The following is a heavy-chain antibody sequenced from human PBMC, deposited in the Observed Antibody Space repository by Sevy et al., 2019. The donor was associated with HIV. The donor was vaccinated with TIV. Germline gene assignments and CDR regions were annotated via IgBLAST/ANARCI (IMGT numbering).Heavy chain of an antibody. Sequence: ASVKVSCKASGYTFTSYGISWVRQAPGQGLEWMGWISAYNGNTNYAQKLQGRVTMTTDTSTGTAYMELRSLRSDDTAVYYCARVVSFYDFWRGTDYWGQGTLVTVSS. J-gene: IGHJ4*02. CDR2: ISAYNGNT. V-gene: IGHV1-18*01. D-gene: IGHD3-3*01. CDR3: ARVVSFYDFWRGTDY. CDR1: GYTFTSYG.